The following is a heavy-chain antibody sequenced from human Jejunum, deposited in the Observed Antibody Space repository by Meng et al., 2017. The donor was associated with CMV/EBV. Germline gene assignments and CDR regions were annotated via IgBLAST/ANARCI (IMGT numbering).Heavy chain of an antibody. CDR3: AKDGGYGDQHDAFDI. V-gene: IGHV3-33*06. J-gene: IGHJ3*02. D-gene: IGHD4-17*01. Sequence: GFTFSSFGMHWVHQAPGKGLEWVAVIWYDGSNKYYADSVKGRFTISRDNSKNTLFLQMNSLRAEDTAVYYCAKDGGYGDQHDAFDIWGQGTMVTVSS. CDR2: IWYDGSNK. CDR1: GFTFSSFG.